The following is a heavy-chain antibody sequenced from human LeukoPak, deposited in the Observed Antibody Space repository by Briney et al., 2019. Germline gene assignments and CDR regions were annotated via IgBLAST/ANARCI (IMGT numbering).Heavy chain of an antibody. D-gene: IGHD3-16*01. CDR2: ISSSSIYI. V-gene: IGHV3-21*01. J-gene: IGHJ3*02. CDR3: AREGGSEAFDI. CDR1: DYSISSGYY. Sequence: ETLSLTCAVSDYSISSGYYWGWIRQPPGKGLEWVSSISSSSIYIYYADSVKGRFNISRDNAKNSLYLQMNSLRAEDTAVYYCAREGGSEAFDIWGQGTMVTVSS.